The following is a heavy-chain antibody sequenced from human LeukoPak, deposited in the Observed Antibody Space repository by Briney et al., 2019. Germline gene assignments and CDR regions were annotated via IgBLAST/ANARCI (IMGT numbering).Heavy chain of an antibody. CDR2: VSYSGTT. V-gene: IGHV4-39*01. J-gene: IGHJ4*02. D-gene: IGHD4-17*01. Sequence: SETLSLTCSVSGGSISTTNYYWSWIRQPPGKGLEWIGSVSYSGTTYYNPSLKSRLSISVDTSKNQFSLELDSVTAADADIYYCAGYGDSIDYWGQGTLVTVSS. CDR1: GGSISTTNYY. CDR3: AGYGDSIDY.